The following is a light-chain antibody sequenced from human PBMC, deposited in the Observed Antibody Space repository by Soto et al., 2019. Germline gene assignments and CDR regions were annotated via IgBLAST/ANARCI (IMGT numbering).Light chain of an antibody. V-gene: IGKV1-5*01. Sequence: AFVEDRITLTCRASQSISSWFSWYQQNPGKAPKLLIYDASSLESGVPSRFSCSGSGTEFTLTFGIVMPDDFASCSCREYDSYTGTFGGGTKVDI. CDR2: DAS. J-gene: IGKJ4*02. CDR3: REYDSYTGT. CDR1: QSISSW.